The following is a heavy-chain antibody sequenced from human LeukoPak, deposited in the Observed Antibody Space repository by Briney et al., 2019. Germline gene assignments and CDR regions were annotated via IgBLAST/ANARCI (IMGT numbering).Heavy chain of an antibody. CDR3: ARVSFWSGYHFDY. Sequence: GASVNVSCKASGYTFTSYYMHWVRQAPGQGLEWMGIINPSGGSTSYAQKFQGRVTMTRDTSKSPVYMELSSLRSEDTAVYYCARVSFWSGYHFDYWGQGTLVTVSS. D-gene: IGHD3-3*01. J-gene: IGHJ4*02. CDR2: INPSGGST. CDR1: GYTFTSYY. V-gene: IGHV1-46*01.